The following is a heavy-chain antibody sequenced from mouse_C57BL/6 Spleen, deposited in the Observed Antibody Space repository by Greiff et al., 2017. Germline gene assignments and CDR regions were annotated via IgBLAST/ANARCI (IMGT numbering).Heavy chain of an antibody. CDR2: IDPSDSYT. V-gene: IGHV1-50*01. CDR3: ARIYYGAMDY. D-gene: IGHD2-1*01. CDR1: GYTFTSYW. J-gene: IGHJ4*01. Sequence: QVQLQQPGAELVKPGASVKLSCKASGYTFTSYWMQWVKQRPGQGLEWIGEIDPSDSYTNSNQKFKGKATLTVDTSSSTAYMQLSSLTSEDSAVYYCARIYYGAMDYWGQGTSVTVSS.